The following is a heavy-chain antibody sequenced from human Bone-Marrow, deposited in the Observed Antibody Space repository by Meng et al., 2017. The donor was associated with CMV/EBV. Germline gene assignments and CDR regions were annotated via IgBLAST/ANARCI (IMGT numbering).Heavy chain of an antibody. CDR1: GGSISSGDYY. D-gene: IGHD2-2*01. CDR2: IYYSGST. Sequence: SEPLSLTCTVSGGSISSGDYYWSWIRQPPGKGLEWIGYIYYSGSTYYNPSLKSRVTISVDTSKNQFSLKLGSVTAADTAVYYCARVWPPGPDIVVVPAAIGPGSWFDPWGQGTLVTVSS. CDR3: ARVWPPGPDIVVVPAAIGPGSWFDP. J-gene: IGHJ5*02. V-gene: IGHV4-30-4*08.